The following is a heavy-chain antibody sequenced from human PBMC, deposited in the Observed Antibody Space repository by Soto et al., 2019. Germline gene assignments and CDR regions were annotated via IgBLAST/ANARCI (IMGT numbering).Heavy chain of an antibody. CDR1: GGSISSGGYY. D-gene: IGHD4-17*01. CDR2: IYYSGST. J-gene: IGHJ5*02. CDR3: ARALTTVTLFDP. V-gene: IGHV4-31*03. Sequence: QVQLQESGPGLVKPSQTLSLTCTVSGGSISSGGYYWSWIRQHPGKGLEWIGYIYYSGSTHYNPSLKRRVTISVDSSKNQFSLKLSSVTAADTAVYYCARALTTVTLFDPWGQGTLVTVSS.